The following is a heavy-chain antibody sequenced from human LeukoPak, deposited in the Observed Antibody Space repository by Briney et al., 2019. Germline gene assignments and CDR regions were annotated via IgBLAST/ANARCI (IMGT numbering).Heavy chain of an antibody. J-gene: IGHJ4*02. CDR1: GFTFSSYS. CDR2: ISSSSSII. Sequence: PGGSLRLSCAASGFTFSSYSMNWVRQAPGKGLEWVSYISSSSSIIYYADSVKGRFTISRDNSKDTLYLQMNSLRAEDTAVYYCAKDRYDSSAYYYTDWGQGTLVTVSS. D-gene: IGHD3-22*01. V-gene: IGHV3-48*01. CDR3: AKDRYDSSAYYYTD.